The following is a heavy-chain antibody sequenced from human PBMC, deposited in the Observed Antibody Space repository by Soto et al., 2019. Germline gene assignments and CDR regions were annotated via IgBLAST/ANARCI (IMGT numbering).Heavy chain of an antibody. D-gene: IGHD3-9*01. Sequence: SETRSLTCTFSGGSISSGGYYWSWIRQHPGKGLEWIGYIYYSGSTYYNPSLMSRVTVSVDTSKNQFSLKLSSVTAADTAVYYCARRRYDMLTGYFHAPFDYWGQGALVTVSS. CDR2: IYYSGST. V-gene: IGHV4-39*01. J-gene: IGHJ4*02. CDR1: GGSISSGGYY. CDR3: ARRRYDMLTGYFHAPFDY.